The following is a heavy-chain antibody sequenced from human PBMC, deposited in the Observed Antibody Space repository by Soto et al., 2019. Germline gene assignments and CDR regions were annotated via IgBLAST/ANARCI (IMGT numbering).Heavy chain of an antibody. V-gene: IGHV4-31*03. CDR3: ARDIAAAGTLDY. D-gene: IGHD6-13*01. J-gene: IGHJ4*02. CDR1: GGSISSGGYY. Sequence: SETLSLTCTVSGGSISSGGYYWSWSRQHPGKGLEWIGYIYYSGSTYYNPSLKSRVTISVDTSKNQFSLKLSSVTAADTAVYYCARDIAAAGTLDYWGQGTLVTVSS. CDR2: IYYSGST.